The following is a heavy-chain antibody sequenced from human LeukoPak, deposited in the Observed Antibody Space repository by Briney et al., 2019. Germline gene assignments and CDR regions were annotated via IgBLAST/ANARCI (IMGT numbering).Heavy chain of an antibody. CDR2: ISSSSSYI. CDR3: ARAGAYSGSLLLEY. V-gene: IGHV3-21*04. CDR1: GFTFSSYW. J-gene: IGHJ4*02. D-gene: IGHD1-26*01. Sequence: GGSLRLSCAASGFTFSSYWMHWVRQAPGKGLEWVSSISSSSSYIYYADSVKGRFTISRDNAKNILYLQMNSLRVEDTAVYYCARAGAYSGSLLLEYWGQGSLVTVAS.